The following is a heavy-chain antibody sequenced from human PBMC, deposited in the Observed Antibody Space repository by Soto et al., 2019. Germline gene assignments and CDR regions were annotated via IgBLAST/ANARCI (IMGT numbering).Heavy chain of an antibody. CDR2: IYSGGST. CDR1: GFTVSSNY. D-gene: IGHD1-26*01. J-gene: IGHJ6*02. V-gene: IGHV3-53*01. CDR3: AREWELPNYYGMDV. Sequence: EVQLVESGGGLIQPGGSLRLSCVASGFTVSSNYMSWVRQAPGKGLEWVSVIYSGGSTYYADSVKGRFTISRDNSKNTVHLQMNSLRAEDTAVYYCAREWELPNYYGMDVWGQGTRVTVSS.